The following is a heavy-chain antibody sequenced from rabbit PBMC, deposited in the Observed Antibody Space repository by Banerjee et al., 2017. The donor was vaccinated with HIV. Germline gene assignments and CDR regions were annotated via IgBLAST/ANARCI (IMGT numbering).Heavy chain of an antibody. J-gene: IGHJ4*01. Sequence: QSLEESGGDLVKPGASLTLTCTASGFSFSSTYYMCWVRQAPGKGLEWITCIYTSSSSNTWYASWAKGRFTISKTSSTTVPLQMTTLTAADTATYFCARGTGGIGPFNLWGQGTLVTVS. D-gene: IGHD4-2*01. CDR3: ARGTGGIGPFNL. CDR2: IYTSSSSNT. V-gene: IGHV1S40*01. CDR1: GFSFSSTYY.